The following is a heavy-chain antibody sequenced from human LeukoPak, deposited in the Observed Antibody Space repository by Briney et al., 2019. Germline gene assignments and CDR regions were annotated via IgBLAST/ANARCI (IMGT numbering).Heavy chain of an antibody. CDR1: GGTFSSYA. J-gene: IGHJ5*02. Sequence: SVKVSCKASGGTFSSYAISWVRQAPGQGLEWMGGIIPIFGTANYAQKFQGRVTITADESTSTAYMGLSSLRSEDTAVYYCARGHDFWSGSGGLQYNWFDPWGQGTLVTVSS. D-gene: IGHD3-3*01. CDR2: IIPIFGTA. CDR3: ARGHDFWSGSGGLQYNWFDP. V-gene: IGHV1-69*13.